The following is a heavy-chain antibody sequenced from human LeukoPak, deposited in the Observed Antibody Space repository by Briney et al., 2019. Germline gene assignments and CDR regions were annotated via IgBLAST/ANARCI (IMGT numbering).Heavy chain of an antibody. CDR3: ARDVTAVTTSNGMDV. V-gene: IGHV1-18*01. D-gene: IGHD4-17*01. CDR2: ISAYNGNA. Sequence: ASVKVSCKASGYTFTSYGISWVRQAPGQGLEWMGWISAYNGNANYAQKLQGRVTMTTDTSTSTAYMELRSLRSDDTAVYYCARDVTAVTTSNGMDVWGQGTTVTVSS. J-gene: IGHJ6*02. CDR1: GYTFTSYG.